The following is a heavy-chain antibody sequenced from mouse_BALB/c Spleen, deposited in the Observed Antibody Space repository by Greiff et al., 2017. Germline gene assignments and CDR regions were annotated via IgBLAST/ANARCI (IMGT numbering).Heavy chain of an antibody. CDR3: AREGPGAMDY. V-gene: IGHV3-6*02. CDR2: ISYDGSN. CDR1: GYSITSGYY. J-gene: IGHJ4*01. Sequence: VQLQQSGPGLVKPSQSLSLTCSVTGYSITSGYYWNWIRQFPGNKLEWMGYISYDGSNNYNPSLKNRISITRDTSKNQFFLKLNSVTTEDTATYYCAREGPGAMDYWGQGTSVTVSS.